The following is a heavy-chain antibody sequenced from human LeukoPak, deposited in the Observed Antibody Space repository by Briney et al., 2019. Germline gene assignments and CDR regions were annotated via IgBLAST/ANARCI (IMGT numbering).Heavy chain of an antibody. V-gene: IGHV4-39*01. CDR1: GGSISSSSYY. D-gene: IGHD6-6*01. Sequence: SETLSLTCTVSGGSISSSSYYWGWIRQPPGKGLEWIGSLYYSGSSYYNPSLKSRVTISVDTSKNQFSLKLSSVTAADTAVYYCARSSYSSSSSVWGQGTMVTVSS. CDR2: LYYSGSS. CDR3: ARSSYSSSSSV. J-gene: IGHJ3*01.